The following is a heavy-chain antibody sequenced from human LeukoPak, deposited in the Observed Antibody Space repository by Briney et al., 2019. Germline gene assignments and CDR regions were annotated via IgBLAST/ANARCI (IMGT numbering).Heavy chain of an antibody. CDR2: ISGSGGST. V-gene: IGHV3-23*01. CDR1: GFTFSSYA. Sequence: GGSLRLSCAASGFTFSSYAMSWVRQAPGKGLEWVSAISGSGGSTYYADSVKGRFTISRDNAKNSLYLQMNSLRAEDTAVYYCARDLGYYDFWSGQGEKQDYWGQGTLVTVSS. J-gene: IGHJ4*02. CDR3: ARDLGYYDFWSGQGEKQDY. D-gene: IGHD3-3*01.